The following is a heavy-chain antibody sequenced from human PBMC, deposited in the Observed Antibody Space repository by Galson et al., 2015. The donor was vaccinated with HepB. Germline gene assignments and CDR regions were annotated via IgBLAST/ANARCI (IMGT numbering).Heavy chain of an antibody. CDR1: GGSISTPNYY. J-gene: IGHJ4*02. CDR2: ICYSGNT. Sequence: SETLSLTCTVSGGSISTPNYYWAWIRQSPAEGLEWIGSICYSGNTYNNPSLKSRVTMSVDRSKNQFSLRLNSVTAADTAIYFCARRKGAVASTSNCFDYWGQGTLVTVSS. V-gene: IGHV4-39*01. CDR3: ARRKGAVASTSNCFDY. D-gene: IGHD2-2*01.